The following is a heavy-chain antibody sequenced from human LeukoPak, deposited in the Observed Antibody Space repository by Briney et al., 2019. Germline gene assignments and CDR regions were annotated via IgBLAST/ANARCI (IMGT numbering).Heavy chain of an antibody. CDR1: GGSISSSSYY. D-gene: IGHD4-17*01. V-gene: IGHV4-39*07. Sequence: SETLSLTCTVSGGSISSSSYYWGWIRQPPGKGLEWIGNIYYSGSTYYNPSLKSRVTISVDTSKNQFSLKLSSVTAADTAVYYCARDRVDGDYGDYYFDYWGQGTLVTVSS. CDR2: IYYSGST. CDR3: ARDRVDGDYGDYYFDY. J-gene: IGHJ4*02.